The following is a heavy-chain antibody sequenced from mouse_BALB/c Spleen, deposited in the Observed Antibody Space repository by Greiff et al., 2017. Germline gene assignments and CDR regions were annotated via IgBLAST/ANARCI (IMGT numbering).Heavy chain of an antibody. J-gene: IGHJ2*01. V-gene: IGHV1-54*01. Sequence: VQLQQSGAELVRPGTSVKVSCKASGYAFTNYLIEWVKQRPGQGLEWIGVINPGSGGTNYNEKFKGKATLTADKSSSTAYMQLSSLTSDDSAVYFCARSRDFDYWGQGTTLTVSS. CDR2: INPGSGGT. CDR1: GYAFTNYL. CDR3: ARSRDFDY.